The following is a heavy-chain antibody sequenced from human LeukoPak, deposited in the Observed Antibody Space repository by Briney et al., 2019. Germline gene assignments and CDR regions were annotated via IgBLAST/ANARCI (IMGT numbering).Heavy chain of an antibody. CDR3: ARHVGYGQGGFDY. D-gene: IGHD5-12*01. CDR1: GGSISSSSYY. Sequence: PSDTLSLTCTVSGGSISSSSYYWGWIRQPPGKGLEWIGSIYYSGSTYYNPSLKSRVTISVDTSKNQFSLKLSSVTAADTAVYYCARHVGYGQGGFDYWGQGTLVTVSS. V-gene: IGHV4-39*01. CDR2: IYYSGST. J-gene: IGHJ4*02.